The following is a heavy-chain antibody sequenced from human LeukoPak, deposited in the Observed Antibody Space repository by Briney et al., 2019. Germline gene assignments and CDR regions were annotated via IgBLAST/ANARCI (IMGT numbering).Heavy chain of an antibody. D-gene: IGHD5-18*01. CDR1: GYTFNAYY. J-gene: IGHJ6*03. CDR3: ARDRDSYGDYYFFYMDV. CDR2: INPHSGGT. V-gene: IGHV1-2*02. Sequence: ASVKVSCKASGYTFNAYYIHWVRQAPRQGLEWMGWINPHSGGTNSTQKFQDRVTMTRDTSLSTVYMELSRLRSDDTAVYYCARDRDSYGDYYFFYMDVWGKGTTVAVSS.